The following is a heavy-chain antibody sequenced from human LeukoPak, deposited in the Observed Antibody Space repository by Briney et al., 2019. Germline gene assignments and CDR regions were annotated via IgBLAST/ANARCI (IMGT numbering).Heavy chain of an antibody. CDR3: ARLSRRGGYDLFY. Sequence: SETLSLTCTVSGGSISSGGYYWSWIRQHPGKGLEWIGYIYYSGSTYYNPSLKSRVTISVDTSKNQFSLKLSSVTAADTAVYYCARLSRRGGYDLFYWGQGTLVTVSS. D-gene: IGHD5-12*01. V-gene: IGHV4-31*03. CDR1: GGSISSGGYY. J-gene: IGHJ4*02. CDR2: IYYSGST.